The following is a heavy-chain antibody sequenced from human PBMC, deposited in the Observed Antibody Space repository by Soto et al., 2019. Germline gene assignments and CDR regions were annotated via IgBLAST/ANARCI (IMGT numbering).Heavy chain of an antibody. CDR3: ARGKEGVRYNWNYEFYYFDY. D-gene: IGHD1-7*01. V-gene: IGHV4-59*01. CDR2: IYYSGST. CDR1: GGSISSYY. J-gene: IGHJ4*02. Sequence: SETLSLTCTVSGGSISSYYWSWIRQPPGKGLEWIGYIYYSGSTNYNPSLKSRVTISVDTSKNQFSLKLSSVTAADTAMYYCARGKEGVRYNWNYEFYYFDYWGQGTLVTVSS.